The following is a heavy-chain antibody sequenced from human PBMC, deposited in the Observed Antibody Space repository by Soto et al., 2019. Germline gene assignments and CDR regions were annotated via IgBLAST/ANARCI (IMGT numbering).Heavy chain of an antibody. J-gene: IGHJ3*02. D-gene: IGHD5-18*01. CDR2: ISPSGGST. CDR1: GYTFTSYG. Sequence: ASVNVSCKASGYTFTSYGISWVRQAPGQGLEWMGIISPSGGSTSYAQKFQGRVTMTRDTSTSTVYMELSSLRSEDTAVYYCARGSWIQLRIGAFDIWGQGTMVTVSS. CDR3: ARGSWIQLRIGAFDI. V-gene: IGHV1-46*01.